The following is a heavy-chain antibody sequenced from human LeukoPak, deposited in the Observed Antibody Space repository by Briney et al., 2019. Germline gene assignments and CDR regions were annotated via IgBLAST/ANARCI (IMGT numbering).Heavy chain of an antibody. Sequence: GASVKVSCKASGYTFTSYGISRVRQAPGQGLEWMGWISAYNGNTNYAQKLQGRVTMTTDTSTSTAYMELRSLRSDDTAVYYCARDTAPTVAGTEIDYWGQGTLVTVSS. V-gene: IGHV1-18*01. CDR1: GYTFTSYG. CDR2: ISAYNGNT. D-gene: IGHD6-19*01. CDR3: ARDTAPTVAGTEIDY. J-gene: IGHJ4*02.